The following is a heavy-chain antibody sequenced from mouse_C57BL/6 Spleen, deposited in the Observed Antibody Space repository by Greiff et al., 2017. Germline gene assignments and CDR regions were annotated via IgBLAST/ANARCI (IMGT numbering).Heavy chain of an antibody. CDR1: GYSFTSYW. Sequence: QVQLQQPGAELVKPGASVTLSCKVSGYSFTSYWMHWVKQRPGRGLEWIGRIDPNSGGTTYNEKLKSKATLTVDKSSSPAYLELRSLTSATTAVYYCARERTQLGPKGTWIAYWGQGTLVTVAA. D-gene: IGHD4-1*02. V-gene: IGHV1-62-3*01. J-gene: IGHJ3*01. CDR3: ARERTQLGPKGTWIAY. CDR2: IDPNSGGT.